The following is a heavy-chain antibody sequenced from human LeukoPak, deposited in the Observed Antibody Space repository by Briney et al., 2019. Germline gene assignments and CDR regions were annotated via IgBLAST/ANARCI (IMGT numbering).Heavy chain of an antibody. D-gene: IGHD1-26*01. CDR1: GFTFSTYG. CDR3: ARDFILSGSPLLDP. CDR2: TSGSSGRT. J-gene: IGHJ5*02. V-gene: IGHV3-23*01. Sequence: GGSLRPSCAASGFTFSTYGMSWVRQVPGKGLEWVAATSGSSGRTYYADSVKGRFTISRDNSKNTVYLQMNSLRAEDTAVYYCARDFILSGSPLLDPWGQGTLVTVSS.